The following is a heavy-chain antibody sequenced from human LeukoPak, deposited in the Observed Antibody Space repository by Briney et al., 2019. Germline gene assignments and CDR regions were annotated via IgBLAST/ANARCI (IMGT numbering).Heavy chain of an antibody. CDR3: ARYEVLMGTWLDP. Sequence: SETLSLTCTVSGGSISSGGHYWSWLRQHPGKGLEWIGYIYNTWTANYNPSLKSRVTISVDMPKNQFSLKLTSVTAADTAVYYCARYEVLMGTWLDPWGQGTLVTVSS. CDR2: IYNTWTA. J-gene: IGHJ5*02. CDR1: GGSISSGGHY. D-gene: IGHD1-1*01. V-gene: IGHV4-61*08.